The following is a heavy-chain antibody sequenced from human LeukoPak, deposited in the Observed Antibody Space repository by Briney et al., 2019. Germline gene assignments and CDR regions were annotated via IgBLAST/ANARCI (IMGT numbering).Heavy chain of an antibody. Sequence: SETLSLTCTVSGGSISSSSYYWGWIRQPPGKGLEWIGSIYYSGSTYYNPSLKSRVTISVDTSKNQFSLKLSSVTAAATAVYYCARELVGATDPYYFDYWGQGTLVTVSS. CDR1: GGSISSSSYY. CDR3: ARELVGATDPYYFDY. D-gene: IGHD1-26*01. CDR2: IYYSGST. V-gene: IGHV4-39*07. J-gene: IGHJ4*02.